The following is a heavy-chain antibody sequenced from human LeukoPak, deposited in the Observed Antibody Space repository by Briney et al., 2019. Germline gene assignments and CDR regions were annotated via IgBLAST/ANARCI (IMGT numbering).Heavy chain of an antibody. CDR3: VRDHHRRLYDSQARDTFDI. CDR2: ISDDGSKI. V-gene: IGHV3-30*04. J-gene: IGHJ3*02. D-gene: IGHD3-22*01. CDR1: GSTFSTDA. Sequence: GGSLRLSCAASGSTFSTDAMHWVRQAPGKGLEWVAVISDDGSKIYYADSVKGRFTISRDNAKNSLYLQVNSLRAEDTAVYYCVRDHHRRLYDSQARDTFDIWGQGTMVTVSS.